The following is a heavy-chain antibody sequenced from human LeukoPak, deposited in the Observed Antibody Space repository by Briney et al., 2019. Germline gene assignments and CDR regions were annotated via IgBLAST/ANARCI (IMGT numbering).Heavy chain of an antibody. D-gene: IGHD3-9*01. CDR3: ARVPNYDILTGYLVYYYYMDV. J-gene: IGHJ6*03. CDR1: GGSISSGSYY. Sequence: NPSETLSLTCTVSGGSISSGSYYWSWIRQPAGKGLEWIGRTYTSGSTNYNPSLKSRVTISVDTSKNQFSLKLSSVTAADTAVYYCARVPNYDILTGYLVYYYYMDVWGKGTTVTVSS. CDR2: TYTSGST. V-gene: IGHV4-61*02.